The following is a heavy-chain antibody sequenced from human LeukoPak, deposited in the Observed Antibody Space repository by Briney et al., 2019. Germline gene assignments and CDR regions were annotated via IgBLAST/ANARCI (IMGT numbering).Heavy chain of an antibody. CDR3: ARREGDNTYGYYFDD. D-gene: IGHD5-18*01. V-gene: IGHV1-69*05. Sequence: GSSVKVSCKASGGTFSSYAISWVRQAPGQGLEWMGGIIPILNTVAYAQEFQGRVTINTGGSTSTAHMELSSLGSEDTAVYYCARREGDNTYGYYFDDWGQGTLVTVSS. J-gene: IGHJ4*02. CDR1: GGTFSSYA. CDR2: IIPILNTV.